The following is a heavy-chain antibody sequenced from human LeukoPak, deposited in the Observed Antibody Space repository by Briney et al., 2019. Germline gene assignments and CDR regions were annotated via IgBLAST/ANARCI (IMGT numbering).Heavy chain of an antibody. CDR2: IYYSGST. J-gene: IGHJ4*02. D-gene: IGHD4/OR15-4a*01. CDR1: GGSISSYY. V-gene: IGHV4-59*01. CDR3: ARDRGLTTSGGVGFDY. Sequence: SETLSLTCTVSGGSISSYYWSWIRQPPGKGLEWIGYIYYSGSTNYNPSLKSRVTISVDTSKNQFSLKLSSVTAADTAVYYCARDRGLTTSGGVGFDYWGQGTLVTVSS.